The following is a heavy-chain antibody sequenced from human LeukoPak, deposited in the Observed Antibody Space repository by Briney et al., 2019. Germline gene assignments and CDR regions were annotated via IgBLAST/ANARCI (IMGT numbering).Heavy chain of an antibody. CDR2: IRDNGGST. J-gene: IGHJ3*02. V-gene: IGHV3-23*01. D-gene: IGHD6-19*01. Sequence: PGGSLRLSRAASGFTLSSHAMSWVRQAPRKGLEWVSAIRDNGGSTYYADSVKGRFTISRDHSKNTLDLQMNSRRAEAPDVYYLAKECSGWSFDIWGQGTMVTVSS. CDR3: AKECSGWSFDI. CDR1: GFTLSSHA.